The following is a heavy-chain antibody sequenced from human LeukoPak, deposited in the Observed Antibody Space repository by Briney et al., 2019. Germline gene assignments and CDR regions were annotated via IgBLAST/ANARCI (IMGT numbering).Heavy chain of an antibody. Sequence: GRSLRLSCAASGFTSSNYAMHWVRQAPGKGLEWVAVISYDGSNKYYADSVKGRFTISRDNSKNTLYLQMNSLTAEDTTVYYCARGYYDSGSYYSTYDLWGQGTLVTVSS. J-gene: IGHJ4*02. D-gene: IGHD3-10*01. CDR1: GFTSSNYA. V-gene: IGHV3-30*04. CDR3: ARGYYDSGSYYSTYDL. CDR2: ISYDGSNK.